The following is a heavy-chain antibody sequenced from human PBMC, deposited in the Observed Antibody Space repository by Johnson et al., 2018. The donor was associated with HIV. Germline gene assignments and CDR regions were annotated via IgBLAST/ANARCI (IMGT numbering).Heavy chain of an antibody. D-gene: IGHD3/OR15-3a*01. Sequence: VQLVESGGGVVQPGRSLRLSCAASGFPFSSYAMSWVRQAPGKGLEWVSAISGSGGSTYYADSVKGRFTISRDNSKNTLYLQMNSLRAEDTAVYYCASRGGLVIINALDIWGQGTMVTVSS. CDR2: ISGSGGST. J-gene: IGHJ3*02. V-gene: IGHV3-23*04. CDR3: ASRGGLVIINALDI. CDR1: GFPFSSYA.